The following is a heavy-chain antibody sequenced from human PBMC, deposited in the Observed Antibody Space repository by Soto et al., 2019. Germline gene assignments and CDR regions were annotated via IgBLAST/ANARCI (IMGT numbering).Heavy chain of an antibody. Sequence: SETLSLTCTVSGGSISSGGYYWSWIRQHPGKGLEWIGYIYYSGSTYYNPSLKSQVTISVDTSKKQISLKLRSVTAAYTAVYYCAIDHVLLWFGERYYYYYGMDVWGQGTTVTVSS. V-gene: IGHV4-31*01. CDR3: AIDHVLLWFGERYYYYYGMDV. J-gene: IGHJ6*02. D-gene: IGHD3-10*01. CDR2: IYYSGST. CDR1: GGSISSGGYY.